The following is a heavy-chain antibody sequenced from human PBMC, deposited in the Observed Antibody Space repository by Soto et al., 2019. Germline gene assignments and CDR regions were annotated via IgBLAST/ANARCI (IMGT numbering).Heavy chain of an antibody. CDR1: GGSFSGYY. D-gene: IGHD3-9*01. CDR3: ARGCFKYYDILRRNWFNX. Sequence: SETLSLTCAVYGGSFSGYYWSWIRQPPGKGLEWILEINHSGSTNYKPSLKSRVTISVDTSKNQFSLKLSSVTAADTAVYYCARGCFKYYDILRRNWFNXWGQVTLVPVSX. J-gene: IGHJ5*02. CDR2: INHSGST. V-gene: IGHV4-34*01.